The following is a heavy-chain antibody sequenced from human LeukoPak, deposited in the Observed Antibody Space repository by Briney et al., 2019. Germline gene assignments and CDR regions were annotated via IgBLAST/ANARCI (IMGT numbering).Heavy chain of an antibody. D-gene: IGHD6-19*01. CDR2: ISAYNGNT. CDR3: ATLGGQQWLVPLFDY. J-gene: IGHJ4*02. V-gene: IGHV1-18*01. CDR1: GYTFTSYG. Sequence: ASVKVSCKASGYTFTSYGISWVRQAPGQGLEWMGWISAYNGNTNYAQKLQGRVTMTTDTSTSTAYMELRSLRSDDTAVYYCATLGGQQWLVPLFDYWGQGTLVTVSS.